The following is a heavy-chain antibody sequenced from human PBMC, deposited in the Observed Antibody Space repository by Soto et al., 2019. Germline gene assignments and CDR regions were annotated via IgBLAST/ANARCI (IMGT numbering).Heavy chain of an antibody. Sequence: SETLSLTCTVSGGSISSSSYYWGWIRQPPGKGLEWIGSIYYSGSTYYNPSLKSRVTISVDTSKNQFSLKLSSVTAADTAVYYCAGHPSRPVRLRAYYMDVWGKGTTVTVSS. D-gene: IGHD3-10*01. J-gene: IGHJ6*03. CDR2: IYYSGST. CDR1: GGSISSSSYY. V-gene: IGHV4-39*01. CDR3: AGHPSRPVRLRAYYMDV.